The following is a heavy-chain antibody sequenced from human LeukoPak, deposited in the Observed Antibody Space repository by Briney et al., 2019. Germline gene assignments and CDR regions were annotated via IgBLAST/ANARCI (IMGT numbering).Heavy chain of an antibody. J-gene: IGHJ5*02. Sequence: SETLSLTCAVYGGSFSGYYWSWIRQPPGKGLEWIGEINHSGSTNYNPSHKSRVTISVDTSKNQFSLKLSSVTAADTAVYYCARGAVVLLWFGELFGRAWFDPWGQGTLVTVSS. CDR3: ARGAVVLLWFGELFGRAWFDP. V-gene: IGHV4-34*01. CDR2: INHSGST. D-gene: IGHD3-10*01. CDR1: GGSFSGYY.